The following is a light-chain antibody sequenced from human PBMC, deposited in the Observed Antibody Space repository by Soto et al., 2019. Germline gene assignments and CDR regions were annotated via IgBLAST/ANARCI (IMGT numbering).Light chain of an antibody. CDR1: QSISIW. CDR2: KAS. CDR3: QQYNDYSLT. Sequence: DIQMTQSPSTLSASVGDRVTITCRASQSISIWLAWYQQKPGKAPKFLIYKASNLESGVPSRFSGSGSGTEFTLTISSLQADDFATYYCQQYNDYSLTFGGGTKVEIK. J-gene: IGKJ4*01. V-gene: IGKV1-5*03.